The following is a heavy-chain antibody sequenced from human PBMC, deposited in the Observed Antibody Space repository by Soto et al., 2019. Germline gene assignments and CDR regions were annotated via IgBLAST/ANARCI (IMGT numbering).Heavy chain of an antibody. CDR3: VRSGDNYNLLDY. J-gene: IGHJ4*02. V-gene: IGHV3-11*06. CDR1: GFTFSDHY. D-gene: IGHD1-1*01. CDR2: SSNSGSFT. Sequence: LRLSCAASGFTFSDHYMSWIRQAPGKGLEWIGYSSNSGSFTRYADSVKGRFSISRDNAKNSLYLQINSLRGDDTAIYYCVRSGDNYNLLDYWGQGTPVTVS.